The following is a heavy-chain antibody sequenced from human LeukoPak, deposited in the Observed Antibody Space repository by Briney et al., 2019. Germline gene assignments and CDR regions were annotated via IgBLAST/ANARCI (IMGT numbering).Heavy chain of an antibody. CDR3: AALQYYYDSSGYYDPMDV. CDR2: INWNGGST. D-gene: IGHD3-22*01. J-gene: IGHJ6*03. V-gene: IGHV3-20*04. Sequence: PGRSLRLSCAASGFTFDDYAMHWVRQAPGKGLEWVSGINWNGGSTGYADSVKGRFTISRDNAKNSLYLQMNSLRAEDTAVYYCAALQYYYDSSGYYDPMDVWGKGTTVTVSS. CDR1: GFTFDDYA.